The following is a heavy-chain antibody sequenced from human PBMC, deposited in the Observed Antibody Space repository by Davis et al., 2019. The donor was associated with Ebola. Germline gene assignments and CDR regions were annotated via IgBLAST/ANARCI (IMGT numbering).Heavy chain of an antibody. CDR2: IYYSGST. CDR3: ARVRDGYNYHYYYGMDV. V-gene: IGHV4-59*01. CDR1: GGSISSYY. D-gene: IGHD5-24*01. Sequence: PSQTLSLTCTVSGGSISSYYWSWIRQPPGRGLEWIGYIYYSGSTNYNPSLKSRVTISVDTSKNQFSLKLSSGTAADTAVYYCARVRDGYNYHYYYGMDVWGQGTTVTVSS. J-gene: IGHJ6*02.